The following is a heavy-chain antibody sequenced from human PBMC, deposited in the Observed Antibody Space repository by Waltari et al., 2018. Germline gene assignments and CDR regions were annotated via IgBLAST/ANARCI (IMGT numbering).Heavy chain of an antibody. D-gene: IGHD3-3*01. CDR1: GDSISSHRSS. V-gene: IGHV4-39*07. CDR3: ARQSWTGFFDRFDY. Sequence: QVQLQGSGPGLVKPSETLSLTCTVSGDSISSHRSSWGWIRQPPGKGLEWIGTVYYTGSNYHNPSLKSRVSMSVDMAKNQFSLRLNAVTAADTAVYYCARQSWTGFFDRFDYWDQGTLVSVSS. J-gene: IGHJ4*02. CDR2: VYYTGSN.